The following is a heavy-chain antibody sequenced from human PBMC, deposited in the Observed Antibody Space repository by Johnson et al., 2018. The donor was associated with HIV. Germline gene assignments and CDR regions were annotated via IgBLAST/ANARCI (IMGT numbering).Heavy chain of an antibody. CDR2: ISYDGSNK. CDR3: AKVWGCGTFSTDDSFDI. Sequence: QMLLVESGGDLVQPGGSLRLSCAASGFIVSTNYMNWVRQTPGKVLEWVALISYDGSNKYYADSVKGRFTISRDNSKNTLYLQMNSLRSEDTAVYYCAKVWGCGTFSTDDSFDIWGQGTMVTVSS. D-gene: IGHD2-21*01. CDR1: GFIVSTNY. J-gene: IGHJ3*02. V-gene: IGHV3-30*18.